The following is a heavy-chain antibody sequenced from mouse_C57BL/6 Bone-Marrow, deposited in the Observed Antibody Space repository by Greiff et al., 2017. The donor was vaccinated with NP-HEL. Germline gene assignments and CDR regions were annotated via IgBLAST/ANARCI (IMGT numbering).Heavy chain of an antibody. CDR1: GFTFSDYY. V-gene: IGHV5-16*01. CDR2: INYDGSST. J-gene: IGHJ4*01. Sequence: EVKVVESEGGLVQPGSSMKLSCTASGFTFSDYYMAWVRQVPEKGLEWVANINYDGSSTYYLDSLKSRFIISRDNAKNILYLQMSSLKSEDTATYYCARGLNAMDYWGQGTSVTVSS. CDR3: ARGLNAMDY.